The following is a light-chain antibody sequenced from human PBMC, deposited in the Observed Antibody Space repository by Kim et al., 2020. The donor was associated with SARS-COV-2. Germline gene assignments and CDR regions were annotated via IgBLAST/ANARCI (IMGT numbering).Light chain of an antibody. V-gene: IGLV3-21*04. CDR3: QVWDSSSDHPGV. Sequence: GKTARITGGGNNMGSKSVHWYQQKPGQAPVLVIYYDSDRPSGIPERFSGSNSGNTATLTISRVEAGDEADYYCQVWDSSSDHPGVFGGGTKLTVL. J-gene: IGLJ2*01. CDR1: NMGSKS. CDR2: YDS.